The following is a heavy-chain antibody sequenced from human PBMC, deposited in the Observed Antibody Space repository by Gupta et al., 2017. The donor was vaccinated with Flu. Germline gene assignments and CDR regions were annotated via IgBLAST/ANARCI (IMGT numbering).Heavy chain of an antibody. J-gene: IGHJ4*02. D-gene: IGHD3-3*01. CDR2: ISSSSSYT. CDR1: GFTFSDYY. Sequence: GFTFSDYYMSWIRQAPGKGLEWVSYISSSSSYTNYADSVKGRFTISRDNAKNSLYLQMNSLRAEDTAVYYCARDRHYDFWSGYYADYWGQGTLVTVSS. CDR3: ARDRHYDFWSGYYADY. V-gene: IGHV3-11*05.